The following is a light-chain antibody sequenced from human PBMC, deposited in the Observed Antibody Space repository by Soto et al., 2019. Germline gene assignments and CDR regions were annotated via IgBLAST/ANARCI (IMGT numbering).Light chain of an antibody. CDR3: QQYANLPPYT. J-gene: IGKJ2*01. CDR1: QNISNY. CDR2: DAS. Sequence: DIQMTQSPSSLSASVGERVTITCQASQNISNYLNWYQQKPGKAPKLLIYDASNLETGVPSRFTGSGCGTAFTFTISSLQPEDIATYYCQQYANLPPYTFGQGTKLEIK. V-gene: IGKV1-33*01.